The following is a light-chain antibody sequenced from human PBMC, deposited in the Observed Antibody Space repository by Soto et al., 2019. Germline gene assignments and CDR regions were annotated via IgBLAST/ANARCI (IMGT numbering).Light chain of an antibody. CDR2: GAS. CDR3: QQYGSSLPVT. Sequence: EIVFTQSPCTLSLSPGERAPLSCRDSQSVSSSYLAWYQQKPGQAPRLLIYGASSRATGIPDRFSGSGSGTDFTLTISRLEPEDFAVYYCQQYGSSLPVTFGQGTRLEIK. CDR1: QSVSSSY. V-gene: IGKV3-20*01. J-gene: IGKJ5*01.